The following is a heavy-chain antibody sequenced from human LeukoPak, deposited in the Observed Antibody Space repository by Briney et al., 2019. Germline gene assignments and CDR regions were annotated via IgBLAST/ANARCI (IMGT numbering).Heavy chain of an antibody. CDR2: IYYGGST. CDR1: GGSITSTTYC. J-gene: IGHJ5*02. D-gene: IGHD3-22*01. CDR3: ARHMGPFSSAINWFDP. Sequence: SETLSLTCTVSGGSITSTTYCWAWIRQPPGKGLEWIGSIYYGGSTYYSSSLKSRVTMSVDTSKNQFSLKLSSVTAPDTAVYYCARHMGPFSSAINWFDPWGQGTLVTVSS. V-gene: IGHV4-39*01.